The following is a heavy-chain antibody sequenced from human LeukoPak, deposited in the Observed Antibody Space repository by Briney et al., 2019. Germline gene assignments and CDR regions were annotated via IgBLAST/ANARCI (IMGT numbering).Heavy chain of an antibody. CDR2: ISSSSSYI. J-gene: IGHJ6*02. CDR3: ARSPSQWWLLPMDV. V-gene: IGHV3-21*01. D-gene: IGHD3-22*01. Sequence: GGSLRLSCAASGFTFSSYSMNWVRQAPGKGLEWVSSISSSSSYIYYADSVKGRFTISRDNAKNSLYLQMNSLRAEDTAVYYCARSPSQWWLLPMDVWGQGTTVTVSS. CDR1: GFTFSSYS.